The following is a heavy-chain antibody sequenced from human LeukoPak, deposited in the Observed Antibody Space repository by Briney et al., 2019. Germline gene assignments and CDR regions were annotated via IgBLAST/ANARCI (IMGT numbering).Heavy chain of an antibody. Sequence: SETLSLTCAVYGGSFSGYYWSWIRQPPGKGLEWIGEINHSGSTNYNPSLKSRVTISVDTSKNQFSLKLSSVTAADTAVYYCARPRRVTMVRGVSRNPFDYWGQGTLVTVSS. J-gene: IGHJ4*02. D-gene: IGHD3-10*01. CDR1: GGSFSGYY. CDR2: INHSGST. V-gene: IGHV4-34*01. CDR3: ARPRRVTMVRGVSRNPFDY.